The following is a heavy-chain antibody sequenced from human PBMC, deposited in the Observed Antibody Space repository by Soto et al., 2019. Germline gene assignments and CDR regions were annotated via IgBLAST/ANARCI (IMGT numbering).Heavy chain of an antibody. V-gene: IGHV4-38-2*01. Sequence: PSETLSLTCAVSGYSISSAYFGGWIRQPPGKGLEWIGTIYHSGSTSYNPSLKRRVTISADTSKNHFSLKLTSVTAADTAVYYCARETGYFEDWGQGTLVTVSS. CDR2: IYHSGST. CDR3: ARETGYFED. J-gene: IGHJ4*02. CDR1: GYSISSAYF.